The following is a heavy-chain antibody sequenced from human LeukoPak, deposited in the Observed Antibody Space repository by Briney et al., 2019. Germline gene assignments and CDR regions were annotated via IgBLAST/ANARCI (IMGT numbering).Heavy chain of an antibody. CDR1: AYTFTGYY. CDR3: ARDKGDYWFDY. J-gene: IGHJ4*02. Sequence: GASVKVSCKASAYTFTGYYMHLVRQAPGQGLEWMGWINPNSGGTNYEQKFQGRVTMTRDTSISTAYMELTRLRSDDTAVYYCARDKGDYWFDYWGQGTVVTVSS. CDR2: INPNSGGT. D-gene: IGHD4-17*01. V-gene: IGHV1-2*02.